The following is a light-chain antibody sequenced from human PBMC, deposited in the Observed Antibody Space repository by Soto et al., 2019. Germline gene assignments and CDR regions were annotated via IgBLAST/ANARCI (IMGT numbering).Light chain of an antibody. V-gene: IGLV2-11*01. Sequence: QSALTQPRAVSGSPGQSVTISCSGTSSDVGGYDYVSWYQQHPGKAPKLMIYGVNKRPSGVPDRFSGSKSGNTASLTISGLQAEDEADYYCCSYAGSYIWVFGGGTKVTVL. J-gene: IGLJ3*02. CDR2: GVN. CDR3: CSYAGSYIWV. CDR1: SSDVGGYDY.